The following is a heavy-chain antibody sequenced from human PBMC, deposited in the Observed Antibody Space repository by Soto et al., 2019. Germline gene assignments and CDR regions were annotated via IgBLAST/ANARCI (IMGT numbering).Heavy chain of an antibody. CDR2: INGYTGNT. J-gene: IGHJ6*02. Sequence: QVQLVQSGAEVKKPGASVKVSCKASGYTFTSYGFSWVRQAPGQGLEWMGWINGYTGNTHYAQKFQGRVTMATDTSASTSYMELWSLTADDPGVYSCARSWVTGKGGMNAGTPGTTVSVSS. V-gene: IGHV1-18*01. D-gene: IGHD3-16*01. CDR1: GYTFTSYG. CDR3: ARSWVTGKGGMNA.